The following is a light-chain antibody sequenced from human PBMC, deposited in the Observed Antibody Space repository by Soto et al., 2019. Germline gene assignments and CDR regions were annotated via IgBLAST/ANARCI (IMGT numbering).Light chain of an antibody. V-gene: IGLV2-14*03. CDR3: NSYTSSSTSYV. CDR1: SGDIGTYDY. J-gene: IGLJ1*01. CDR2: DVS. Sequence: QSALTQPASVSGSPGQSITISCTGTSGDIGTYDYVSWYQHHPGKAPKLIIYDVSDRPSGVSNRFSGSKSGNTASLTISGHQAEDEADYFCNSYTSSSTSYVFGTGTKLTVL.